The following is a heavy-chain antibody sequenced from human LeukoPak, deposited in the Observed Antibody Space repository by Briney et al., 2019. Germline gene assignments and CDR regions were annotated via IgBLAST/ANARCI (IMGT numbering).Heavy chain of an antibody. V-gene: IGHV3-23*01. CDR1: GFTFSSYD. Sequence: PGGSLRLSCAASGFTFSSYDMTWVRQTPGKRLEWVALISRSGGTTYYADSVKGRFTISRDNSKNTLYLQMNSLRAEDTAEYYCAKRGGTESFYYYYYMDVWGKGTTVTVSS. D-gene: IGHD2-15*01. CDR3: AKRGGTESFYYYYYMDV. CDR2: ISRSGGTT. J-gene: IGHJ6*03.